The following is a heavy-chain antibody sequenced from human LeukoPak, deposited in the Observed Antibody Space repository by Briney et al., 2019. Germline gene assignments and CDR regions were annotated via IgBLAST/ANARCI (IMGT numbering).Heavy chain of an antibody. CDR1: GGTFSNYP. J-gene: IGHJ6*02. CDR2: IIPIFGTA. V-gene: IGHV1-69*13. D-gene: IGHD3-22*01. CDR3: AREVNYYDSTAYSTFYFHYGMAV. Sequence: SVKVSCKASGGTFSNYPITWVRQAPGQGLEWMGGIIPIFGTANYAQKFQGRLTITADESTTTAYMELSSLRSGDTAVYYCAREVNYYDSTAYSTFYFHYGMAVWGQGTSVTVSS.